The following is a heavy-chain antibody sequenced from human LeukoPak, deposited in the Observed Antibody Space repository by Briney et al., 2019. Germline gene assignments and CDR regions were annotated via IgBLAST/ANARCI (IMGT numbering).Heavy chain of an antibody. V-gene: IGHV3-23*01. J-gene: IGHJ4*02. Sequence: GGSLTLSCAASGFIFSNYAMYWVRQAPGKGLEWVSAISGRSDNTYYADSVKGRFTLSRDSSKNTLYLQMNSLRADDTAVYYCAKWGDYDVLTGYYVSDFWGQGTLVTVSS. CDR1: GFIFSNYA. CDR3: AKWGDYDVLTGYYVSDF. CDR2: ISGRSDNT. D-gene: IGHD3-9*01.